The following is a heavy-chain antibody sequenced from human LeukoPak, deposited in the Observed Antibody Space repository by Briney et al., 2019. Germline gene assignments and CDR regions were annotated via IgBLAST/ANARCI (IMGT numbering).Heavy chain of an antibody. V-gene: IGHV1-46*01. CDR3: ARDRYSGSLVDY. Sequence: ASVKVSCKASGYTFTSYYMHWVRQAPGQGLEWVGIINPSGGSTSYAQKFQGRVTMTRDMSTSTVYMELSSLRSEDTAVYYCARDRYSGSLVDYWGQGTLVTVSS. CDR1: GYTFTSYY. J-gene: IGHJ4*02. D-gene: IGHD1-26*01. CDR2: INPSGGST.